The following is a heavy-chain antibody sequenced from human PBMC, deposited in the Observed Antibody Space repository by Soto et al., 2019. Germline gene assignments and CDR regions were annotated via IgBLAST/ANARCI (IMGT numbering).Heavy chain of an antibody. CDR1: GFSFSSYA. CDR2: ISGSGGST. V-gene: IGHV3-23*01. CDR3: AKEAVACPYYYWDGMAV. Sequence: EVQLLESGGGLVQPGGSLRLSCAASGFSFSSYAMSWVRQAPGKGLEWVSGISGSGGSTYYADSVKGRFTISRDKSKNTLYLQINSLRDEDTAVYYCAKEAVACPYYYWDGMAVWGQGTTVTVSS. D-gene: IGHD6-19*01. J-gene: IGHJ6*02.